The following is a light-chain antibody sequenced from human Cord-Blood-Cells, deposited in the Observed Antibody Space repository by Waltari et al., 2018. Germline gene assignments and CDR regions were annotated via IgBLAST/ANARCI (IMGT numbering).Light chain of an antibody. CDR3: QQSYSTPWT. V-gene: IGKV1-39*01. Sequence: DIQMTQSPSSLSASVGDRVTITCRASQSIGSYLNCYQQKPGKAPKRLIYAASSLQSGVPARFSGSGSGTDFTLTISSLQPEAFATYYCQQSYSTPWTFGQGTKVEIK. J-gene: IGKJ1*01. CDR1: QSIGSY. CDR2: AAS.